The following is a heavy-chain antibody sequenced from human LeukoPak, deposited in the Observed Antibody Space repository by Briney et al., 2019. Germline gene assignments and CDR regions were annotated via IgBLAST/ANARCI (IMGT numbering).Heavy chain of an antibody. CDR2: VNLQGST. Sequence: SETLSLTCGVSGGSTTNTNYWTWVRQPPGKGLEWIGEVNLQGSTNYNPSLMGRVAIAVDTSENHISLQLTSVTAADTAVYYCAREGGPYRPLDYSGQGTLVTVSS. CDR1: GGSTTNTNY. J-gene: IGHJ4*02. V-gene: IGHV4-4*02. CDR3: AREGGPYRPLDY.